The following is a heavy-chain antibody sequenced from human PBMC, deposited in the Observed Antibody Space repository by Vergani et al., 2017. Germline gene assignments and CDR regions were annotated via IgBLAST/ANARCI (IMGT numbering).Heavy chain of an antibody. CDR3: ARGEQQLVRFPFDY. D-gene: IGHD6-13*01. J-gene: IGHJ4*02. Sequence: QVQLQESGPGLVKPSQTLSLTCTVSGGSISSGGYYWSWIRPHPGKGLEWIGYIYYSGSTYYNPSLKCRVTISVDTSKNQFSLKLSSVTAADTAVYYCARGEQQLVRFPFDYWGQGTLVTVSS. CDR1: GGSISSGGYY. V-gene: IGHV4-31*03. CDR2: IYYSGST.